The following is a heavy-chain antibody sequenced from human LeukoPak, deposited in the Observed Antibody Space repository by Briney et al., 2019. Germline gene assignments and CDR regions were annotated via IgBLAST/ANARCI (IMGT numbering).Heavy chain of an antibody. CDR1: GSTFTGYY. CDR3: ARGASAVAGPRRDWFDP. J-gene: IGHJ5*02. Sequence: ASVKVSCTASGSTFTGYYMHWVRQAPGQGLEWMGWINPNSGGTNYAQKFQGRVTMTRDTSISTAYMELSRLRSDDTAVYYCARGASAVAGPRRDWFDPWGQGTLVTVSS. CDR2: INPNSGGT. V-gene: IGHV1-2*02. D-gene: IGHD6-19*01.